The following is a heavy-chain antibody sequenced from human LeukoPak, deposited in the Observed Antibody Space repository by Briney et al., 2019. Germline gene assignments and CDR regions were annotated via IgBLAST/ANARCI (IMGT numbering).Heavy chain of an antibody. V-gene: IGHV4-39*01. Sequence: SETLSLTRSVSGASISTSSYYWGWIRQSPGKGLEWIGSIYHSGTTYYNSSLRSRVIISLDTSKNQFSLKLSSVTAADTAVYYCARHGWPRLFRLLDYWGQGTLVTVSS. CDR1: GASISTSSYY. J-gene: IGHJ4*02. D-gene: IGHD5-12*01. CDR2: IYHSGTT. CDR3: ARHGWPRLFRLLDY.